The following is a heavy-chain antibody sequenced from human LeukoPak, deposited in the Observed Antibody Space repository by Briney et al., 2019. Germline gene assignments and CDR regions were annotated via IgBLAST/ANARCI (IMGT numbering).Heavy chain of an antibody. Sequence: PSETLSLTCTVSGASVSSRNYYWTWIRQPPGGGLEWIGYIYHSGNTNYNPSLKSRVTISRDTSKNQFSLRLTSVTAADTAAYYCARDGVSGTYYSFDYWGQGILGTVSS. D-gene: IGHD1-26*01. CDR3: ARDGVSGTYYSFDY. CDR2: IYHSGNT. CDR1: GASVSSRNYY. J-gene: IGHJ4*02. V-gene: IGHV4-61*01.